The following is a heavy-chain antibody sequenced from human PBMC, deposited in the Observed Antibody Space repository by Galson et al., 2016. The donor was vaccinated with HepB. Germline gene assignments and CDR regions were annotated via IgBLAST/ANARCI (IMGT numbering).Heavy chain of an antibody. CDR2: IIPIFDAA. Sequence: SVKVSCKASGGTFSSSVIIWVRHAPGQGLEWAGGIIPIFDAANNAQKFQGRVSITADKSTSTVYMELSGLRSEDTAVYYCGRVGGGSSEPWGQGTLVTVSS. CDR1: GGTFSSSV. V-gene: IGHV1-69*06. D-gene: IGHD1-26*01. CDR3: GRVGGGSSEP. J-gene: IGHJ5*02.